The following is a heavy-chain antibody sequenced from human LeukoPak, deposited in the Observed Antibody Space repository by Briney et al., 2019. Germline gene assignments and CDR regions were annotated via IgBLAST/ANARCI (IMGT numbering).Heavy chain of an antibody. CDR2: INPNIGSA. CDR3: SVNQVDGTSIFDS. D-gene: IGHD5-12*01. J-gene: IGHJ5*01. V-gene: IGHV1-2*02. Sequence: SVTVSCTASVYTFTSYYMHWVRQAPRQPLEWMGWINPNIGSAKDAQKFQARVTMPRDTSIVPAYMELGRLRSDDTAVSYCSVNQVDGTSIFDSWGQGTLVTVSS. CDR1: VYTFTSYY.